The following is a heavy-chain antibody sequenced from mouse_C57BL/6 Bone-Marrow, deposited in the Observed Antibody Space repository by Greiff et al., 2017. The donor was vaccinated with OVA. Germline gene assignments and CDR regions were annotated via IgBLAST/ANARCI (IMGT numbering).Heavy chain of an antibody. V-gene: IGHV1-69*01. CDR1: GYTFTSYW. Sequence: VQLQQPGAELVMPGASVKLSCKASGYTFTSYWMHWVKQRPGQGLEWIGEIDPSDSYTNYNQKFKGKSTLTVDKSSSTAYMQLSSLTSEDSAVYYCARYKRGYFDVWGTGTTVTVSS. CDR2: IDPSDSYT. CDR3: ARYKRGYFDV. J-gene: IGHJ1*03.